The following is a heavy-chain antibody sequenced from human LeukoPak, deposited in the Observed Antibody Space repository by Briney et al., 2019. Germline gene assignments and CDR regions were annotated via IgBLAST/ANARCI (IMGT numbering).Heavy chain of an antibody. V-gene: IGHV3-7*01. D-gene: IGHD3-9*01. CDR3: AKSNVLRYFDWLSGSYYYYYYMDI. J-gene: IGHJ6*03. Sequence: GGSLRLSCAASGFTFSSYWMSWLRQAPGKGLEWVANIKQDGSEKYYVDSVEGRFTISRDNAKNSLYLQMNSLRAEDTAVYYCAKSNVLRYFDWLSGSYYYYYYMDIWGKGTTVTVSS. CDR1: GFTFSSYW. CDR2: IKQDGSEK.